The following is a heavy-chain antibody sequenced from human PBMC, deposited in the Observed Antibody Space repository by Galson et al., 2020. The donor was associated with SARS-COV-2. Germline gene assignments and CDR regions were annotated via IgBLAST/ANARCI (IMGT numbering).Heavy chain of an antibody. V-gene: IGHV5-51*01. CDR3: ARLNPRGRPEVVPTMDV. CDR2: IYPGDPDT. J-gene: IGHJ6*02. CDR1: GYIFTSYW. D-gene: IGHD2-21*01. Sequence: QVSCKRSGYIFTSYWIGWVRQMPGKGLEWLGIIYPGDPDTRYSPSFQGQVTISADKSISTAYLQWSSLKASNTAMYYRARLNPRGRPEVVPTMDVGGQGTTVTASS.